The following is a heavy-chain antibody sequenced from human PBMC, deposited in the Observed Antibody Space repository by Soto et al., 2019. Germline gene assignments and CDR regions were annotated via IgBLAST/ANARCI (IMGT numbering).Heavy chain of an antibody. Sequence: QVQLVQSGAEVKKPGASVKASCKASGYTFTSYYMHWVRQAPGQGLEWMGIINPSGGSTSYAQKFQCRVTMTRDTSTSTVYMELSSLRSEDTAVYYCARDYRARFLEWREIFPWGQGTLVTVSS. D-gene: IGHD3-3*01. V-gene: IGHV1-46*01. CDR3: ARDYRARFLEWREIFP. J-gene: IGHJ5*02. CDR2: INPSGGST. CDR1: GYTFTSYY.